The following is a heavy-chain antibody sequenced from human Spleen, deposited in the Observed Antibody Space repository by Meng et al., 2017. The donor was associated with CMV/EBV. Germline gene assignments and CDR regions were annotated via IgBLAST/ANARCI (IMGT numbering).Heavy chain of an antibody. J-gene: IGHJ6*02. CDR2: ISSRSRYI. Sequence: GGSLRLSCAASGFTFSNYSLNWIRQAPGKGLEWVSSISSRSRYIYYADSVKGRFTISRDNAKNSLYLQLDSLRVEDTAVYYCARDRAVAATEYCYYYYGMDVWGQGTTVTVSS. V-gene: IGHV3-21*01. CDR1: GFTFSNYS. D-gene: IGHD1-26*01. CDR3: ARDRAVAATEYCYYYYGMDV.